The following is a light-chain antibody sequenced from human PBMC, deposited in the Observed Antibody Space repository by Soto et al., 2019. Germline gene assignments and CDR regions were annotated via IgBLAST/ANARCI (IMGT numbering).Light chain of an antibody. V-gene: IGKV3D-20*01. CDR1: QSVSSNF. CDR2: DAS. J-gene: IGKJ5*01. Sequence: EIVLTQSPSSLSLSPGEGATLSCGASQSVSSNFFAWYQQKPRLAPRLVIYDASNRATGIPDRFSGSGSGTDFTLTISRLEPEDFAVYYCQHYGSSITFGQGTRLEIK. CDR3: QHYGSSIT.